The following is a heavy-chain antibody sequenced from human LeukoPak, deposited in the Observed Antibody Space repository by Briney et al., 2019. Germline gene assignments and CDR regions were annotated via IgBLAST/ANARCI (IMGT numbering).Heavy chain of an antibody. CDR2: IYWNDDK. CDR1: GFSLSTSGVV. D-gene: IGHD6-19*01. J-gene: IGHJ4*02. CDR3: AHIPFSRWLGHG. V-gene: IGHV2-5*01. Sequence: SGPTLVKPTQTLTLTCTFSGFSLSTSGVVVGWIRQPPGKALEWLALIYWNDDKRYSPSLKSRLTITKDTSKNQVVLTMTNMDPVDAATYYCAHIPFSRWLGHGWGQGTLVTVSS.